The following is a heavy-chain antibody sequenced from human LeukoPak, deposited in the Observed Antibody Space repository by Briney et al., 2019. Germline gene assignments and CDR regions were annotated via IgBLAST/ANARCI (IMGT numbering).Heavy chain of an antibody. D-gene: IGHD3-10*01. J-gene: IGHJ6*02. Sequence: GGSLRLSCAASGFTFSSYAMRWVRQAPGKGLEWVSAIGSGSGGATIYADSVEGRFTISRDNSKNTLYLQMNSLRDEDTAVYYCAKNYESGRGVPYGMDVWGQGTTVTVSS. CDR1: GFTFSSYA. V-gene: IGHV3-23*01. CDR2: IGSGSGGAT. CDR3: AKNYESGRGVPYGMDV.